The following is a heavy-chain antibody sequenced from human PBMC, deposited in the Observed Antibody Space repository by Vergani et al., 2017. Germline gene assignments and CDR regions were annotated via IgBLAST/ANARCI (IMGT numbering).Heavy chain of an antibody. CDR1: GFTFIMHA. CDR2: LSASDHRT. J-gene: IGHJ3*02. D-gene: IGHD6-19*01. V-gene: IGHV3-23*01. CDR3: AKVSRSEVAGTLGAFDI. Sequence: ELKLLESAGDLVQPGGSLRLSCAASGFTFIMHAMSWVRPAPGKGLEWVSTLSASDHRTHYADSVKGRFTISRVISKNTLFLHMNSLRPEDTAVYYCAKVSRSEVAGTLGAFDIWGQGTMVTVSS.